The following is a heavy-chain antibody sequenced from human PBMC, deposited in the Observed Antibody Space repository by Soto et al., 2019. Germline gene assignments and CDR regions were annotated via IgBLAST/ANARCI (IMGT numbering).Heavy chain of an antibody. D-gene: IGHD4-17*01. CDR3: ATSSTDYGDYEEVYYYGMDV. J-gene: IGHJ6*02. CDR2: INSDGSSS. CDR1: GFTFSSYW. V-gene: IGHV3-74*01. Sequence: PVGSLRLSCAASGFTFSSYWMHWVRQAPGKGLVWVSRINSDGSSSSYADSVKGRFTISRDNAKNTLYLQMNSLRAEDTAVYYCATSSTDYGDYEEVYYYGMDVWGQGTTVTVSS.